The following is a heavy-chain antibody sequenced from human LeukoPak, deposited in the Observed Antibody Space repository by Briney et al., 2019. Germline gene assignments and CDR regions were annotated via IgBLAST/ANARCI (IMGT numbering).Heavy chain of an antibody. CDR2: IHYDGSNE. D-gene: IGHD5-12*01. CDR3: ASLPGATTHY. V-gene: IGHV3-30*02. J-gene: IGHJ4*02. Sequence: GGSLRLSCAASGFTFSSYGMHWVRQAPGKGLEWVAFIHYDGSNEYYADSVKGRFTISRDNSKNTLYLQMNSLRAEDTAAYYCASLPGATTHYWGQGTLVTVSS. CDR1: GFTFSSYG.